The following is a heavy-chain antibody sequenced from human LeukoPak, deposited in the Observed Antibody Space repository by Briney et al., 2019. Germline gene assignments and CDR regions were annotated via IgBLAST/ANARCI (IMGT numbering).Heavy chain of an antibody. J-gene: IGHJ6*03. CDR2: VFYSGST. D-gene: IGHD6-13*01. CDR3: ARQRTAADYYYYYYMDV. CDR1: GGSMRGYY. V-gene: IGHV4-59*08. Sequence: SETLSLTCTVSGGSMRGYYWSWIRQPPGKGPEWIGYVFYSGSTNYNPSLKSRVTIPVDTSKNQFSLKLASVTAADTAVYYCARQRTAADYYYYYYMDVWGKGTTVTVSS.